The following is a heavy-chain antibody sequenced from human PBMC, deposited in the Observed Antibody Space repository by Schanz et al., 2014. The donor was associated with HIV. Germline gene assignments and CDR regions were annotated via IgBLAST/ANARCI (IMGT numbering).Heavy chain of an antibody. Sequence: QVQLVESGGGVVQPGRSLRLSCAVSGFTFSSYCMHWVRQAPGKGLEWVAIISHDGAIKDHADSVKGRFIISRDNSNNTLFLQISSLRTDDTAVYYCAKGKFELLKSVRDNRGMDAWGLGTLVTVSS. CDR3: AKGKFELLKSVRDNRGMDA. CDR2: ISHDGAIK. D-gene: IGHD3-10*02. J-gene: IGHJ6*02. CDR1: GFTFSSYC. V-gene: IGHV3-30*12.